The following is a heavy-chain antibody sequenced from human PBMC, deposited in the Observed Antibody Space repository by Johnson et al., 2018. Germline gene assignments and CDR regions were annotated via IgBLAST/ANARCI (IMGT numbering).Heavy chain of an antibody. Sequence: EVQLVESGGGLVKPGGSLRLSCAASGFTFSSYSMNWVRQAPGKGLEWVSSISSSSSYIYNADSMKGRFTISRDNAKNSLHLQMNSLRAEDTAGYYCARSQSAYYGDYVGAEYFQHWGQGTLVTVSS. V-gene: IGHV3-21*01. CDR1: GFTFSSYS. CDR2: ISSSSSYI. J-gene: IGHJ1*01. D-gene: IGHD4-17*01. CDR3: ARSQSAYYGDYVGAEYFQH.